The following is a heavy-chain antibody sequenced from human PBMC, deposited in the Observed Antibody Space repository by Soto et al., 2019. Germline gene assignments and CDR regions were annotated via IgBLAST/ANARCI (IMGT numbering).Heavy chain of an antibody. CDR2: IIPIVDIP. Sequence: QVQLVQSGAEVKKPGSSVKVSCKASGGTFSRYTFTWVRQAPGQGLEWMGRIIPIVDIPNYAQKFQGRVTITADKSTSTDYMERSSLTSADTAVYYCARHFTGVLVLGTSPPGGDNFGWDVWGQGTTVSVS. D-gene: IGHD2-8*02. CDR1: GGTFSRYT. V-gene: IGHV1-69*02. J-gene: IGHJ6*02. CDR3: ARHFTGVLVLGTSPPGGDNFGWDV.